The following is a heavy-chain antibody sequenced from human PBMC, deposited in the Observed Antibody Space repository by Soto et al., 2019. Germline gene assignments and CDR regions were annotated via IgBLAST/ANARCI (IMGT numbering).Heavy chain of an antibody. D-gene: IGHD3-16*01. Sequence: EVQLLESGGGLVQPGGSLRLSCAASGFTFTTSALSWVRQVPGKGLEWVSSISGSGGSKYYADSVKGRYTISRDDSKNTLDLQMNSLRAEDTAVYYCAKNVGDYIWGNDRKSFYSMDGWGKGTTVTVYS. CDR2: ISGSGGSK. CDR3: AKNVGDYIWGNDRKSFYSMDG. V-gene: IGHV3-23*01. CDR1: GFTFTTSA. J-gene: IGHJ6*03.